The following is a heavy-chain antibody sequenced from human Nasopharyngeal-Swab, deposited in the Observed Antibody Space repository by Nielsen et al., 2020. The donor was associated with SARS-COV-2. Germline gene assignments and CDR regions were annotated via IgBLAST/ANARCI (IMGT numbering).Heavy chain of an antibody. CDR3: ARMIVVVPAARDWFDP. Sequence: SETLSLTCAVYGGSFSGYYWSWTRQPPGKGLEWIGEINHSGSTNYNPSLKSRVTISVDTSKNQFSLKLSSVTAADTAVYYCARMIVVVPAARDWFDPWGQGTLVTVSS. CDR2: INHSGST. V-gene: IGHV4-34*01. CDR1: GGSFSGYY. D-gene: IGHD2-2*01. J-gene: IGHJ5*02.